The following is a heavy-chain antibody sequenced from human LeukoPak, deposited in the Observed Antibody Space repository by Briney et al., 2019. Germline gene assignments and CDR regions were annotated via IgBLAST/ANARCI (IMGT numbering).Heavy chain of an antibody. V-gene: IGHV1-2*02. Sequence: ASVKVSCKASGYTFTGYYMHWVRQAPGQGLEWMGWINPNSGGTNYAQKFQGRVTMTRDTSISTAYMELSRLRSDDTAVYYCARDDGFNSHTPDYWGQGTLVTVSS. J-gene: IGHJ4*02. CDR1: GYTFTGYY. D-gene: IGHD5-24*01. CDR3: ARDDGFNSHTPDY. CDR2: INPNSGGT.